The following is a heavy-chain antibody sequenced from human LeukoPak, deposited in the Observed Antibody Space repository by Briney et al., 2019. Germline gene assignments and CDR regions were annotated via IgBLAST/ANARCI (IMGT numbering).Heavy chain of an antibody. J-gene: IGHJ4*02. Sequence: PGGSLTLSCTASGFTFSNYWMMWVRQAPGKGLEWEANINEDGSEKYYADSVEGRFTISRDNAKNSLDLQMNSLRADDTAIYYCARSKIDYWGQGTLVTVSS. CDR1: GFTFSNYW. V-gene: IGHV3-7*01. D-gene: IGHD4-11*01. CDR2: INEDGSEK. CDR3: ARSKIDY.